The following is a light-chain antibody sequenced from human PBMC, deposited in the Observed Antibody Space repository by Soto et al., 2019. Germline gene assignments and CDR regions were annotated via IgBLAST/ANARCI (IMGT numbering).Light chain of an antibody. Sequence: QSALTQPPSASGSPGQSVTISCTGTSSDVGDHKFVSWYQQHPGKAPKLLMYEVNRRPSGVPDRFSGSKSGNTASLTVSGLQAEDEAEYYCSSYAGNNNVVFGGGTKLTVL. CDR2: EVN. J-gene: IGLJ2*01. CDR1: SSDVGDHKF. V-gene: IGLV2-8*01. CDR3: SSYAGNNNVV.